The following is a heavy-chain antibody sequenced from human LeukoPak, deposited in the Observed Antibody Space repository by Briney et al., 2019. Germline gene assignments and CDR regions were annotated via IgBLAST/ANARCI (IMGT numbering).Heavy chain of an antibody. V-gene: IGHV3-53*01. CDR3: ARAIQFGGYFDY. J-gene: IGHJ4*02. CDR1: GFTFSSYA. CDR2: IFGAGTT. Sequence: GGSLRLSCAASGFTFSSYALTWVPQAPGKGLEWVSVIFGAGTTYYADSVKGRFTISRDNSKNTLYLQMNSLRAEDTAVYYCARAIQFGGYFDYWGQGTLVTVST. D-gene: IGHD2-15*01.